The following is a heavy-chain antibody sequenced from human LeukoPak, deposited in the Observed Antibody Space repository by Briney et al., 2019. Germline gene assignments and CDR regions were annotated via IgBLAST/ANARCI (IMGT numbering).Heavy chain of an antibody. J-gene: IGHJ4*02. CDR1: GFIFSSYE. V-gene: IGHV3-48*03. Sequence: GGSLRLSCAASGFIFSSYEMNWVRQAPGKGLEWVSYISSSGSTIYYADSVKGRFAISRDYAKNSLYLQMNSVRAEDTAVYYCARDSGSVGELRPSTFDYWGQGTLVTVSS. D-gene: IGHD1-26*01. CDR2: ISSSGSTI. CDR3: ARDSGSVGELRPSTFDY.